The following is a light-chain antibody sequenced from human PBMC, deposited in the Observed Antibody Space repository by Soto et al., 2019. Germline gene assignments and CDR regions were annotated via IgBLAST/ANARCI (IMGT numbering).Light chain of an antibody. CDR1: QGISNY. V-gene: IGKV1-27*01. CDR3: QKHGA. J-gene: IGKJ1*01. Sequence: DIQMTQSPSSLSASVGDRVTITCRASQGISNYLAWYQQKPGKVPKLLIYAASTLQSGVPSRFSGSGSGTDFTLTISSLQPSDVATYYCQKHGAFDQRTNVQIK. CDR2: AAS.